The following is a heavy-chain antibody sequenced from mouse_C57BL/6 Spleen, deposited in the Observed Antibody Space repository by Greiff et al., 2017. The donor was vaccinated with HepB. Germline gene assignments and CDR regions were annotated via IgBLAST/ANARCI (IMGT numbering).Heavy chain of an antibody. CDR1: GYSFTGYY. CDR2: INPSTGGT. Sequence: EVQGVESGPELVKPGASVKISCKASGYSFTGYYMNWVKQSPEKSLEWIGEINPSTGGTTYNQKFKAKATLTVDKSSSTAYMQLKSLTSEDSAVYYCARSTSVGSSYFDYWGQGTTLTVSS. CDR3: ARSTSVGSSYFDY. V-gene: IGHV1-42*01. J-gene: IGHJ2*01. D-gene: IGHD1-1*01.